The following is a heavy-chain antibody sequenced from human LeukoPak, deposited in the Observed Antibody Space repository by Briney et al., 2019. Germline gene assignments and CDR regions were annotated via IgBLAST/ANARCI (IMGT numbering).Heavy chain of an antibody. V-gene: IGHV3-7*01. CDR3: AKAGLLWFGEGWMDV. Sequence: PGGSLRLSCAASGFIFSTYWMSWVRQAPGKGLEWVANIKEDGSESHYVDSVKGRFTISRDNAKNSLYLQMNSLRAEDTAMYFCAKAGLLWFGEGWMDVWGQGTTVTVSS. CDR2: IKEDGSES. J-gene: IGHJ6*02. D-gene: IGHD3-10*01. CDR1: GFIFSTYW.